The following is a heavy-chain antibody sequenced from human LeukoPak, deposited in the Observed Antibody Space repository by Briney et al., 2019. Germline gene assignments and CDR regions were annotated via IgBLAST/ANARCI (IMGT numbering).Heavy chain of an antibody. J-gene: IGHJ5*02. CDR3: ARDGKYYDFWSGSWFDP. CDR2: IIPILGIA. V-gene: IGHV1-69*04. Sequence: GASVKVSCKASGGTFSSYAISWVRQAPGQGLEWTGRIIPILGIANYAQKFQGRVTITADKSTSAAYMELSSLRSEDTAVYYCARDGKYYDFWSGSWFDPWGQGTLVTVSS. CDR1: GGTFSSYA. D-gene: IGHD3-3*01.